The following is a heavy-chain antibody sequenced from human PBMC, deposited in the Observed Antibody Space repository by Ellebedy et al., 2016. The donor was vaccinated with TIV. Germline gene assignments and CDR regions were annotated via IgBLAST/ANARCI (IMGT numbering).Heavy chain of an antibody. CDR2: ISWNSGSI. J-gene: IGHJ3*02. Sequence: PGGSLRLSCAVSGFSFEEYAMHWVRQVPGKGLEWVSGISWNSGSIGYADSVKGRFTISRDNSKSTLYLQMRSLRTEDTAVYYCARVTRDVLYNIGGAFDIWGHGTMVTVS. V-gene: IGHV3-9*01. CDR1: GFSFEEYA. D-gene: IGHD5-24*01. CDR3: ARVTRDVLYNIGGAFDI.